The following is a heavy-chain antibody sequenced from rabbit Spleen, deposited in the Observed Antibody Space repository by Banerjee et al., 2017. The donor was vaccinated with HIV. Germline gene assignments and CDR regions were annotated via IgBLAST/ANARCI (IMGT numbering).Heavy chain of an antibody. CDR1: GFDFSSYG. CDR3: VRDLGYAGDTDHDYAYFNL. CDR2: IDPIFANT. V-gene: IGHV1S47*01. Sequence: QEQLVESGGGLVQPGGSLKLSCKASGFDFSSYGMSWVRQAPGKGLEWIGYIDPIFANTYYASWVNGRFTISSHNAQNTLYLQLNSLTVADTATYYCVRDLGYAGDTDHDYAYFNLWAQGPSSPS. J-gene: IGHJ4*01. D-gene: IGHD4-2*01.